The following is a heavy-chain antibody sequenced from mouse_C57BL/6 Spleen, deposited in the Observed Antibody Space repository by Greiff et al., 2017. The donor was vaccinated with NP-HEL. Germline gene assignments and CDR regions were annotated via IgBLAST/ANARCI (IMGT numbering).Heavy chain of an antibody. Sequence: VQLQESGAELARPGASVKLSCKASGYTFTSYGISWVKQGTGQGLEWIGEIYPRSGNTYYNEKFKGKATLTADKSSSTAYMELRSLTSEDSAVYFCARKTAQAIDYWGQGTTLTVSS. CDR3: ARKTAQAIDY. D-gene: IGHD3-2*02. CDR1: GYTFTSYG. CDR2: IYPRSGNT. V-gene: IGHV1-81*01. J-gene: IGHJ2*01.